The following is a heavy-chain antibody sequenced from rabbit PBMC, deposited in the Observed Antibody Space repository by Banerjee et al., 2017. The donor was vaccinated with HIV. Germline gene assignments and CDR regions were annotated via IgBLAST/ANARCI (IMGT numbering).Heavy chain of an antibody. J-gene: IGHJ4*01. CDR3: VRVRNMVTPFNL. Sequence: WAKGRFTISRTSSTTVTLQMTSLTAADTATYFCVRVRNMVTPFNLWGPGTLVTVS. D-gene: IGHD2-1*01. V-gene: IGHV1S40*01.